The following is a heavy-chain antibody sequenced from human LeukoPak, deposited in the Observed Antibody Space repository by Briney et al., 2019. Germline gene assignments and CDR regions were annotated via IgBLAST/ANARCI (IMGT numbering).Heavy chain of an antibody. D-gene: IGHD3-22*01. CDR2: ISSSSSYI. J-gene: IGHJ3*02. CDR1: GFTFSSYS. Sequence: GGSLRLSCAASGFTFSSYSMNWVRQAPGKGLEWVSSISSSSSYIYYADSVKGRFTISRDNAKNSLYLQMNSLRAEDTAVYYCAREWTLFYDSSGYPDAFDIWGQGTMVTVSS. CDR3: AREWTLFYDSSGYPDAFDI. V-gene: IGHV3-21*01.